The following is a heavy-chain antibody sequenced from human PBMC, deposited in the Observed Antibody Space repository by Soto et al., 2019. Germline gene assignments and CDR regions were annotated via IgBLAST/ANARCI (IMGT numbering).Heavy chain of an antibody. J-gene: IGHJ4*02. CDR3: ARLNGYYGSGSGAPRDY. CDR1: GGTFSSYT. Sequence: ASVKVSCKASGGTFSSYTISWVRQAPGQGLEWMGRIIPILGIANYAQKFQGRVTITADKSTSTAYMELSSLRSEDTAVYYCARLNGYYGSGSGAPRDYWGQGTLVTVSS. CDR2: IIPILGIA. D-gene: IGHD3-10*01. V-gene: IGHV1-69*02.